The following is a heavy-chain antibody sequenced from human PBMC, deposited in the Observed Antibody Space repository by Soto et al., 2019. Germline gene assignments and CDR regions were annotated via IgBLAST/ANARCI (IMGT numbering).Heavy chain of an antibody. J-gene: IGHJ4*02. Sequence: PSETLSLTCVVSGNSISTTNWWSWVRQSPGKGLEGIGGIYHSGSTNYNPSLKSRVTISVDKSKNQFSLKLSSVTAADTAADYCARDVGYHYARTPSGQFDFWGQGTLVTVSS. CDR2: IYHSGST. CDR1: GNSISTTNW. V-gene: IGHV4-4*02. D-gene: IGHD3-22*01. CDR3: ARDVGYHYARTPSGQFDF.